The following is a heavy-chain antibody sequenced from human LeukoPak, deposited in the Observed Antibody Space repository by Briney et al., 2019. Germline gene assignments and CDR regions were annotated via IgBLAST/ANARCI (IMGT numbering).Heavy chain of an antibody. CDR3: ARDEVPAAKGYYYCYGMDV. CDR2: IYTSGST. V-gene: IGHV4-4*07. J-gene: IGHJ6*02. Sequence: PSETLSLTCTVSGGSISSYYWSWIRQPAGKGLEWIGRIYTSGSTNYNPSLKSRVTMSVDTSKNQFSLKLSSVTAADTAVYYCARDEVPAAKGYYYCYGMDVWGQGTTVTVSS. CDR1: GGSISSYY. D-gene: IGHD2-2*01.